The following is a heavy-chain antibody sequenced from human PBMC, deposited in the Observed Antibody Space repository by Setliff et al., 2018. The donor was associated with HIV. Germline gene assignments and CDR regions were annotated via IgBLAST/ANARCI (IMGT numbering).Heavy chain of an antibody. V-gene: IGHV4-31*03. Sequence: KASETLSLTCTVSGGSISGGGYYWSWIRQHPGKGLDWIGNIYYIGNTDYNPSLKSRVTISIDTSKNQFSLKLSSVTAADTAIYYCARVPRITTLRNAFDIWGQGTMVTVS. CDR1: GGSISGGGYY. CDR3: ARVPRITTLRNAFDI. D-gene: IGHD3-3*01. CDR2: IYYIGNT. J-gene: IGHJ3*02.